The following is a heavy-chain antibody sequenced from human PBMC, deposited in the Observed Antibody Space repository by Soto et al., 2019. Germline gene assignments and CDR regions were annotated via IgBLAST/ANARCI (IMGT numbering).Heavy chain of an antibody. CDR2: ISGSGGST. CDR1: GFTFSSYA. V-gene: IGHV3-23*01. J-gene: IGHJ6*02. CDR3: AREYYDILTGYPSQSYGMDV. D-gene: IGHD3-9*01. Sequence: GGSLRLSCAASGFTFSSYAMSWVRQAPGKGLEWVSAISGSGGSTYYADSVKGRFTISRDNSKNTLYLQMNSLRAEDTAVYYCAREYYDILTGYPSQSYGMDVWGQGTTVTVSS.